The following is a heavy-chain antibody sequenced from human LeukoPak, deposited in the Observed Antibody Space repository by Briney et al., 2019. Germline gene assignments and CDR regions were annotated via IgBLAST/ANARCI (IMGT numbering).Heavy chain of an antibody. CDR1: GFSVSSNY. J-gene: IGHJ4*02. CDR3: ATRLY. CDR2: IYSGGDT. Sequence: PGGSLRLSCAASGFSVSSNYMTWDRQAPGKGLEWVSLIYSGGDTHYADSVKGRFTISRDNSKNTLYLQMNSLRAGDTAIYYCATRLYWGQGTLVTVSS. V-gene: IGHV3-53*01.